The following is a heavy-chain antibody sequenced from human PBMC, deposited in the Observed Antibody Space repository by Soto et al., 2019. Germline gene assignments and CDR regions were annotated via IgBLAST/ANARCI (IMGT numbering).Heavy chain of an antibody. J-gene: IGHJ4*02. CDR3: TTEQSATYYDFWSGSLPQYYFDY. CDR2: IKSKTDDGTT. D-gene: IGHD3-3*01. V-gene: IGHV3-15*01. CDR1: GFTFSNAW. Sequence: EVKLVESGGGLVKPGGSLRLSCAASGFTFSNAWMSWVRQAPGKGLEWVSRIKSKTDDGTTDYAAPVKGRFTISRDDSKNTLYLQMNSLKTEDTAVYYCTTEQSATYYDFWSGSLPQYYFDYWGQGTLVTVSS.